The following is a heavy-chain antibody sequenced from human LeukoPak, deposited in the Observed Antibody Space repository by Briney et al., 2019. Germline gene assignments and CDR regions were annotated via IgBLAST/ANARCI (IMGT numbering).Heavy chain of an antibody. CDR3: ARATSEYDYYYGMDV. V-gene: IGHV4-31*03. J-gene: IGHJ6*02. CDR2: IYYSGST. Sequence: SETLSLTGTVSGGSISSGGYYWRWIRQHPGKGLEWIGYIYYSGSTYYNPSLKSRVTISVDTSKNQFSLKLSSVTAADTAVYYCARATSEYDYYYGMDVWGQGTTATVSS. CDR1: GGSISSGGYY. D-gene: IGHD6-6*01.